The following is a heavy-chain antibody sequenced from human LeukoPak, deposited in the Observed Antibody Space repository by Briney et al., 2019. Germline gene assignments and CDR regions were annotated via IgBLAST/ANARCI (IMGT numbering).Heavy chain of an antibody. CDR1: GGSVSSGSYY. V-gene: IGHV4-61*01. CDR3: ARAARIAAAGTGWFFRRPAFDI. CDR2: IYYSGST. J-gene: IGHJ3*02. Sequence: SETLSLTCTVSGGSVSSGSYYWSWIRQPPGKGLEWIGYIYYSGSTNYNPSLKSRVTISVDTSKNQFSLKLSSVTAADTAVYYCARAARIAAAGTGWFFRRPAFDIWGQGTMVTVSS. D-gene: IGHD6-13*01.